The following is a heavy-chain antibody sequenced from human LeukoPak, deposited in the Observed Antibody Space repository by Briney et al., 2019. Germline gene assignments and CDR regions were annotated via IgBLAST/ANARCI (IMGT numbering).Heavy chain of an antibody. CDR2: TSGSGGST. CDR3: AKEWCSGGSCYSGAFDI. CDR1: GFTFSSYA. V-gene: IGHV3-23*01. D-gene: IGHD2-15*01. J-gene: IGHJ3*02. Sequence: GGSLRLSCAASGFTFSSYAMSWVRQAPGKGLEWVSVTSGSGGSTYYADSVKGRFTISRDNSKNTLYLQMNSLRAEDTAVYYCAKEWCSGGSCYSGAFDIWGQGTMVTVSS.